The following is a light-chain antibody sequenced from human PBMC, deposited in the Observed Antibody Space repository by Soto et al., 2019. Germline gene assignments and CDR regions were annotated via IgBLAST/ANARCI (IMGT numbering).Light chain of an antibody. CDR2: WAS. Sequence: DIVMTQSPDSLAVSLGERATINCKSSQSVLYSSNNKNYLTWYQQKPGQPPKLLIYWASTRESGVPDRFSGSGSGTDFTLTISSLQAEDVAVYYCQQCYGPPYTFGQGTKVEIK. J-gene: IGKJ2*01. V-gene: IGKV4-1*01. CDR1: QSVLYSSNNKNY. CDR3: QQCYGPPYT.